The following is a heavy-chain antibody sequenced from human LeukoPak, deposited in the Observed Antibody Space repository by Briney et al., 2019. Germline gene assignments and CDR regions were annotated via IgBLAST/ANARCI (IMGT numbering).Heavy chain of an antibody. V-gene: IGHV3-23*01. CDR1: GFTFSSYA. J-gene: IGHJ6*02. Sequence: SGGSLRLSCAASGFTFSSYAMSWVRQAPGKGLEWVSAISGSGGSTYYADSVKGRFTISRDNSKNTLYLQMNSLRAEDTAVYYCAKFAGYGSGSYPSQDYYYYGMDVWGQGTTVTVSS. CDR3: AKFAGYGSGSYPSQDYYYYGMDV. D-gene: IGHD3-10*01. CDR2: ISGSGGST.